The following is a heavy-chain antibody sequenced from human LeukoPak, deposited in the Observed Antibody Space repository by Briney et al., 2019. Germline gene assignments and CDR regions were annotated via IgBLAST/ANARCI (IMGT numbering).Heavy chain of an antibody. V-gene: IGHV4-30-4*01. J-gene: IGHJ4*02. CDR2: IHYSGNT. Sequence: PSETLSLTCTVSGGSISSGDYYWSWIRQPPGKGLEWIGYIHYSGNTYYKSSLKSRITISVDTSKNQFSLKLSSVTSADAAVYYCAREVGGRYYFDYWGQGTLVTVSS. CDR3: AREVGGRYYFDY. CDR1: GGSISSGDYY.